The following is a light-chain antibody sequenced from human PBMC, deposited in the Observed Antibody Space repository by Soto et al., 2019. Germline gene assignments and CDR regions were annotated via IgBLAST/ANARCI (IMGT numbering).Light chain of an antibody. J-gene: IGKJ2*01. CDR3: QQLNSYPGT. V-gene: IGKV1-9*01. Sequence: DIQLTQSPSFLSASVGDRVTITCRASQGISSYLAWYQQKPGKAPKLLIYAASTLQSGVPSRFSGSGSGTDFTLTISSLQPEDFATYYCQQLNSYPGTFGQGTKLEIK. CDR1: QGISSY. CDR2: AAS.